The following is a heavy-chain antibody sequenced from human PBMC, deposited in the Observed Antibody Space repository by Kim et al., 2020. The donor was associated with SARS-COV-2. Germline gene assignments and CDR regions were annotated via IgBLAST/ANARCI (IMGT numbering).Heavy chain of an antibody. CDR1: GFTFSSYA. CDR3: ARDYCTNGVCYIQYYFDY. CDR2: ISYDGSNK. Sequence: GGSLRLSCAASGFTFSSYAMHWVRQAPGKGLEWVAVISYDGSNKYYADSVKGRFTISRDNSKNTLYLRMNSLRAEDTAVYYCARDYCTNGVCYIQYYFDYWGQGTLVTVSS. D-gene: IGHD2-8*01. J-gene: IGHJ4*02. V-gene: IGHV3-30*04.